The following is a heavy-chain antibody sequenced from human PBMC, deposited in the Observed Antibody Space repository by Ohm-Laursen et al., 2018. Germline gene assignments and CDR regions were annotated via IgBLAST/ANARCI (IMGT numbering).Heavy chain of an antibody. CDR2: ISTSSSNT. V-gene: IGHV3-11*06. J-gene: IGHJ5*02. CDR3: ARGCSGWYDD. D-gene: IGHD6-19*01. CDR1: RFTFSNYY. Sequence: SLRLSCSAPRFTFSNYYMNWVCQALGKGLEWVSYISTSSSNTYYADSVKGRFSTSRDNAKNSLYLEMNSLRAEDTAVYYCARGCSGWYDDWGQGTLVTVSS.